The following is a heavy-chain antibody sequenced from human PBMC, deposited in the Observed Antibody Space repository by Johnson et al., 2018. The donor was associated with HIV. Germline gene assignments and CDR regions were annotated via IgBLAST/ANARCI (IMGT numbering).Heavy chain of an antibody. CDR1: GFTFSSYA. CDR3: ARDRSRQLLLTSDAFDI. V-gene: IGHV3-30*04. Sequence: QVQLVESGGGVVQPGRSLRLSCAASGFTFSSYAMHWVRQAPGKGLEWVAVISYDGSNKYYADSVKGRFTISRDNSKNTLYLQMNSLRAEDTAVYYSARDRSRQLLLTSDAFDIWGQGTMVTVSS. J-gene: IGHJ3*02. CDR2: ISYDGSNK. D-gene: IGHD2-15*01.